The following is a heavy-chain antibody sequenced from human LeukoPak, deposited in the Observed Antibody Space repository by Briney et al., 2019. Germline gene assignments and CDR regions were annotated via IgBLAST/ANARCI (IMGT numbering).Heavy chain of an antibody. CDR3: ARARLGYCSGTSCYTLDY. CDR2: ISWDGGRT. J-gene: IGHJ4*02. D-gene: IGHD2-2*02. Sequence: GGSLRLSCAASGFTFHDYTMHWVRQAPGKGVEWVSLISWDGGRTYYADSLKGRFTISRDNSKNSLYLQMNSLRTEDTAFYYCARARLGYCSGTSCYTLDYWGQGTLVTVSS. V-gene: IGHV3-43*01. CDR1: GFTFHDYT.